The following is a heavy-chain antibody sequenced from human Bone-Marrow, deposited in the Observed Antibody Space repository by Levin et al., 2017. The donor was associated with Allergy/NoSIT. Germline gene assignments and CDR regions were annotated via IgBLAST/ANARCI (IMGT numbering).Heavy chain of an antibody. V-gene: IGHV4-34*01. CDR1: GGSFSGYY. D-gene: IGHD3-16*02. CDR2: INHSGST. J-gene: IGHJ4*02. CDR3: ARGLPYYDYIWGSYRLEIDFDY. Sequence: SETLSLTCAVYGGSFSGYYWSWIRQPPGKGLEWIGEINHSGSTNYNPSLKSRVTISVDTSKNQFSLKLSSVTAADTAVYYCARGLPYYDYIWGSYRLEIDFDYWGQGTLVTVSS.